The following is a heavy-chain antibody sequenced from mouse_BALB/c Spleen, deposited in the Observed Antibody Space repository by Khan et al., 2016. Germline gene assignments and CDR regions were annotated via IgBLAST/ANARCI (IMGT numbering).Heavy chain of an antibody. CDR2: IDPANGTT. J-gene: IGHJ2*01. Sequence: VQLQQSGAELVKPGASVKLSCTASGFNIKDTYMHWVKQRPEQGLEWIGRIDPANGTTKYDPKFQGKATITADTSSNTAYLQLSSLISDGTAVYYCAGNCDYWCQGTTLTVFS. CDR3: AGNCDY. V-gene: IGHV14-3*02. CDR1: GFNIKDTY.